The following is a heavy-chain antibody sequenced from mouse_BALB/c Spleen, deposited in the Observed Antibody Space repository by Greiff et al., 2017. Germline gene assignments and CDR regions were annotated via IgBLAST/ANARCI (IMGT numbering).Heavy chain of an antibody. D-gene: IGHD2-1*01. Sequence: VQLQQSGAELAKPGASVKMSCKASGYTFTSYWMHWVKQRPGQGLEWIGYINPSTGYTEYNQKFKDKATLTADKSSITAYMQLSSLTSEDSAVYYCARDGKGAMDYWGQGTSVTVSS. V-gene: IGHV1-7*01. J-gene: IGHJ4*01. CDR1: GYTFTSYW. CDR2: INPSTGYT. CDR3: ARDGKGAMDY.